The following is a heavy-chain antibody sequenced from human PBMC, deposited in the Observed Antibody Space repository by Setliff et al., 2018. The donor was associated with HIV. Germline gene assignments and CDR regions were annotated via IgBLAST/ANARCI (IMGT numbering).Heavy chain of an antibody. Sequence: PSDTLSLTCTVSGGSISRYYWSWIRQPPGQGLEWIGYVYYSGSTNYNVSLKSRVTMSVDTSKRQFSLRLNSVTAADTAVYYCAIDPKGYTSATWYFDLWGRGTLVTVSS. CDR3: AIDPKGYTSATWYFDL. CDR2: VYYSGST. V-gene: IGHV4-59*01. D-gene: IGHD6-19*01. J-gene: IGHJ2*01. CDR1: GGSISRYY.